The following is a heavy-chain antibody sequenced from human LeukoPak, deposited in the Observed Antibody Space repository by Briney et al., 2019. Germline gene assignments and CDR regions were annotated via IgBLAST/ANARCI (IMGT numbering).Heavy chain of an antibody. CDR2: VYTSGST. D-gene: IGHD2-15*01. CDR3: ARARGYCSGGSCYLGWYFDL. V-gene: IGHV4-4*07. J-gene: IGHJ2*01. CDR1: GGSISSYY. Sequence: PSETLSLTCTVSGGSISSYYWSWIRQPAGKGLEWIGRVYTSGSTNYNPSLKSRVTMSVDTSKNQFSLKLSSVTAADTAVYYCARARGYCSGGSCYLGWYFDLWGRGTLVTVSS.